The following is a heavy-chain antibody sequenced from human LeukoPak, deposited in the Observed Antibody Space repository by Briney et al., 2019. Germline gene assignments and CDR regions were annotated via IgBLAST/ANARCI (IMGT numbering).Heavy chain of an antibody. CDR3: ARVVSSNIHSDYVDV. CDR1: GGSISSYY. D-gene: IGHD6-13*01. V-gene: IGHV4-4*07. CDR2: IYTSGST. Sequence: SETLSLTCTVSGGSISSYYWSWIRQPAGKGLEWIGRIYTSGSTNYNPSLKSRVTMSVDTSKNQFSLKLSSVTAADTAVYYCARVVSSNIHSDYVDVWGKGTTVTVSS. J-gene: IGHJ6*03.